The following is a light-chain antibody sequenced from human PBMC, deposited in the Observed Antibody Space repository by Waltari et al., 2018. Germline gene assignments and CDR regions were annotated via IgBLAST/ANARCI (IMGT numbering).Light chain of an antibody. Sequence: QSVLTQSHSVSATPGQRVTISCPGSSSNLGVNSVNWYQHVPGAAPSLLIYRNNRRPSGVPDRFSGSKSGTSASLAISGLQSEDEAHYYCATWDSDVNAWLFGGGTKVTVL. J-gene: IGLJ2*01. CDR2: RNN. V-gene: IGLV1-44*01. CDR3: ATWDSDVNAWL. CDR1: SSNLGVNS.